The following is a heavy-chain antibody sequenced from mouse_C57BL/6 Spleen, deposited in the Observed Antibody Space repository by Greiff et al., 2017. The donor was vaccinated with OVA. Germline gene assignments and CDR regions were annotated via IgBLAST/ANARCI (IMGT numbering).Heavy chain of an antibody. V-gene: IGHV1-54*01. J-gene: IGHJ4*01. D-gene: IGHD2-3*01. CDR1: GYAFTNYL. CDR2: INPGSGGT. Sequence: VQLQQSGAELVRPGTSVTVSCKASGYAFTNYLIEWVKQRPGQGLEWIGVINPGSGGTNYNEKFKGKATLTADKSSSTAYMQLSSLTSEDAAVYFCARSGDGCMDYWGQGASVTVSS. CDR3: ARSGDGCMDY.